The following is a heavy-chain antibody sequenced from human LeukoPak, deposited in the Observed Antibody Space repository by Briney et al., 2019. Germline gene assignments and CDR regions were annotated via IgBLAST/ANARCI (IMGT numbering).Heavy chain of an antibody. Sequence: GGSLRLSCAASGFTVSNNYMRWVRQAPGKGLEWVSSIYSRGSTSYVDSVKGRFTISRDNSKNTLFLQMNSLRVEETAVYYCARDYYDPWGQGTLVTVSS. D-gene: IGHD1-26*01. V-gene: IGHV3-66*03. CDR3: ARDYYDP. CDR1: GFTVSNNY. J-gene: IGHJ5*02. CDR2: IYSRGST.